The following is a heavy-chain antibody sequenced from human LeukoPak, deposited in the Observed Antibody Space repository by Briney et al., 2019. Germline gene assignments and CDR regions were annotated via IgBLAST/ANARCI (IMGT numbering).Heavy chain of an antibody. J-gene: IGHJ4*02. CDR1: GYTLTELS. CDR2: FDPEDGET. V-gene: IGHV1-24*01. Sequence: ASVKVSCKVSGYTLTELSMHWVRQAPGKGLEWMGGFDPEDGETIYAQKFQGRVTMTEDTSTDTAYMELSSLRFEDTAVYYCATDPRGLYHFDYWGQGTLVTVSS. D-gene: IGHD3-16*02. CDR3: ATDPRGLYHFDY.